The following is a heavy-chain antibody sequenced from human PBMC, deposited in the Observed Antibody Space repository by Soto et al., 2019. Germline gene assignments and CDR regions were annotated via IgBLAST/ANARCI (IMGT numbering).Heavy chain of an antibody. D-gene: IGHD3-22*01. V-gene: IGHV3-23*01. CDR1: GFTFGSYA. Sequence: GGSLRLSCAASGFTFGSYAMSWVGQAPGRGLELVSVISANGAGTKYADSVKGRFTISRDIFTNTLYLQMNSLRAEDTAIYYCAKLYYHDSTGYFRHFDYWGQGTLVTVSS. CDR3: AKLYYHDSTGYFRHFDY. CDR2: ISANGAGT. J-gene: IGHJ4*02.